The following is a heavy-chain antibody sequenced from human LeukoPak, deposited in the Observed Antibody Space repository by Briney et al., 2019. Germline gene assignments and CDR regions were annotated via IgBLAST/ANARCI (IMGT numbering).Heavy chain of an antibody. V-gene: IGHV1-69*01. J-gene: IGHJ4*02. CDR3: ARDRVSYCGGDCSMAGAFDY. D-gene: IGHD2-21*01. CDR1: GGTFSSYA. Sequence: GSSVKVSCKASGGTFSSYAIIWVRQAPGQGLEWMGGIIPIFGTANYAQKFQGRVTITADESTSTAYMELSSLRSEDTAVYYCARDRVSYCGGDCSMAGAFDYWGQGTLVTVSS. CDR2: IIPIFGTA.